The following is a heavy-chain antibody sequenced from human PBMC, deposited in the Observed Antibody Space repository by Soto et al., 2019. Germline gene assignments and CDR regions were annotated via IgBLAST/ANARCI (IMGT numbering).Heavy chain of an antibody. V-gene: IGHV1-18*01. J-gene: IGHJ6*02. CDR2: INGYTGNT. D-gene: IGHD3-16*01. Sequence: QVQLVQSGGEVKKPGASVKVSCKASGYTFTSYGFSWVRQAPGPGLEWMGWINGYTGNTHYAQKFQGRVTMTIDTSTSTAYMELWTLISDDTAVYYCARSWVTGKGGMDVWGQGTTVTVSS. CDR3: ARSWVTGKGGMDV. CDR1: GYTFTSYG.